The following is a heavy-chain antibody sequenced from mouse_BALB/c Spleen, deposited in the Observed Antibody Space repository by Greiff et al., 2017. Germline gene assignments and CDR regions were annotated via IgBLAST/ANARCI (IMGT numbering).Heavy chain of an antibody. Sequence: EVKLQESGPDLVKPSQSLSLTCTVTGYSITSGYSWHWIRQFPGNKLEWMGYIHYSGSTNYNPSLKSRISITRDTAKNQFFLQLNSVTTQDTNTYYCARCLYSNFFDYWGQGTTLTVSS. CDR2: IHYSGST. V-gene: IGHV3-1*02. J-gene: IGHJ2*01. D-gene: IGHD2-5*01. CDR1: GYSITSGYS. CDR3: ARCLYSNFFDY.